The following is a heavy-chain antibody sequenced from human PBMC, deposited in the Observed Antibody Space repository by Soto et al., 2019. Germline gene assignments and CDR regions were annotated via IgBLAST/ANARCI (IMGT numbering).Heavy chain of an antibody. Sequence: HMQLVQAGPEVRKPGTSVKVSCKASGFTLTNSAMQWVRPARGQRLEGLGWIVVGSGLTNYAQKLQERVTITRDMTTGTAYMELSSLTSEDTAVYYCAATTWMQASHYAMDVWGQGTTVTVSS. CDR1: GFTLTNSA. J-gene: IGHJ6*02. D-gene: IGHD5-18*01. V-gene: IGHV1-58*02. CDR2: IVVGSGLT. CDR3: AATTWMQASHYAMDV.